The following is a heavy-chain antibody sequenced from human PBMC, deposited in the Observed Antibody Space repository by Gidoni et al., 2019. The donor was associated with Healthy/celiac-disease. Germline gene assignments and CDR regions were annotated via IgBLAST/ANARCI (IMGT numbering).Heavy chain of an antibody. Sequence: EVQLLESGGGLVQPGGSLRLSCAAPGLPFSIYAMSWVRQAPGQGLEWVSAISGSGGSTYYADSGKGRFTISRDNSKNTLYLQMNSLRAEDTAVYYCAKFSKVGARGTVFDAFDIWGQGTMVTVSS. CDR3: AKFSKVGARGTVFDAFDI. CDR1: GLPFSIYA. V-gene: IGHV3-23*01. J-gene: IGHJ3*02. D-gene: IGHD1-26*01. CDR2: ISGSGGST.